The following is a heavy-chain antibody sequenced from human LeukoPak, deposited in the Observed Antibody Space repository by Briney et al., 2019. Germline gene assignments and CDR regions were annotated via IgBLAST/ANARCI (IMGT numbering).Heavy chain of an antibody. CDR1: GGSISSYY. CDR3: ARGRGDREPMGRIYYYGMDV. D-gene: IGHD5-24*01. V-gene: IGHV4-59*01. CDR2: IYYSGST. J-gene: IGHJ6*02. Sequence: SETLSLTCTVSGGSISSYYWSWIRQPPGKGLEWIGYIYYSGSTNYNPSLKSRVTISVDTSKNQFSLKLSSVTAADTAVYYCARGRGDREPMGRIYYYGMDVWGQGTTVTVSS.